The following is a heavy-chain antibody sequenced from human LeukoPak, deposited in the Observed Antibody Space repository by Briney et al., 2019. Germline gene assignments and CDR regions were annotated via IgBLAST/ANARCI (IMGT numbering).Heavy chain of an antibody. CDR3: ARDPSDSSGYPVDY. Sequence: ASVKVSCKASGYTFTGYYMHWVRQAPGQGLEWMGWISAYNGNTNYAQKLQGRVTMTTDTSTSTAYMELRSLRSDDTAVYYCARDPSDSSGYPVDYWGQGTLVTVSS. CDR1: GYTFTGYY. J-gene: IGHJ4*02. V-gene: IGHV1-18*04. D-gene: IGHD3-22*01. CDR2: ISAYNGNT.